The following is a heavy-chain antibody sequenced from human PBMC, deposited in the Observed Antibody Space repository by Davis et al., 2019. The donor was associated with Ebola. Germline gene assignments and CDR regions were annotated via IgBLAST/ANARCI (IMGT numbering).Heavy chain of an antibody. CDR1: GGSISSSNW. Sequence: GSLRLSCAVSGGSISSSNWWSWIRQPPGKGLEWIGSIYYSGSTYYNPSLKSRVTISVDTSKNQFSLKLSSVTAADTAVYYCARGGVITSTVWAKYYYYYGMDVWGQGTTVTVSS. J-gene: IGHJ6*02. CDR3: ARGGVITSTVWAKYYYYYGMDV. V-gene: IGHV4-39*01. CDR2: IYYSGST. D-gene: IGHD2-21*01.